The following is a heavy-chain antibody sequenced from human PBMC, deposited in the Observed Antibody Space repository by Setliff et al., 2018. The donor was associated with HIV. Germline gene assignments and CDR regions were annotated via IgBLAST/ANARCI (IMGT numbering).Heavy chain of an antibody. V-gene: IGHV4-61*09. CDR1: GGSISSGSYY. CDR3: ARHQSGYNFSPFDN. D-gene: IGHD5-12*01. Sequence: SETLSLTCTVSGGSISSGSYYWSWIRQPAGKGLEWIGHIHTSGSTKYNPSLKSRVTISADTSKNQFSLNLSSVTAAETATYYCARHQSGYNFSPFDNWGLGSLVTVSS. J-gene: IGHJ4*02. CDR2: IHTSGST.